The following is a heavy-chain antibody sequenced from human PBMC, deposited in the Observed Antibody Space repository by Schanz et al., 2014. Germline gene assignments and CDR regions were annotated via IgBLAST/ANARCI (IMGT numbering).Heavy chain of an antibody. CDR1: GYTFTSYG. J-gene: IGHJ3*02. CDR2: ISAYNGHT. V-gene: IGHV1-18*01. Sequence: QLMQSGSEVRKPGASVKVSCKASGYTFTSYGITWVRQAPGQGLEWMGWISAYNGHTNYAEKVHGRVTMTTDTSTSTAYMELRSLISDDTAVYFCARGPSTGAFDIWGQGTMXTVSS. CDR3: ARGPSTGAFDI.